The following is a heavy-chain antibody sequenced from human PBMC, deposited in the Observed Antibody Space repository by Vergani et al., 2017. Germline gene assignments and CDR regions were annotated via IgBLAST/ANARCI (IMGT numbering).Heavy chain of an antibody. CDR2: IDWDDDK. CDR3: ARSLPNTAMITGGYYFDY. J-gene: IGHJ4*02. V-gene: IGHV2-70*04. CDR1: GFSVNSHPMR. D-gene: IGHD5-18*01. Sequence: QVTLKESGPALVKPTQTLTLTCTLSGFSVNSHPMRVIWIRQPPGKALEWLARIDWDDDKFYDRSLKTRLTISKDTSKNQVVLTMTNMDPVDTATYFCARSLPNTAMITGGYYFDYWGQGTLVTVSS.